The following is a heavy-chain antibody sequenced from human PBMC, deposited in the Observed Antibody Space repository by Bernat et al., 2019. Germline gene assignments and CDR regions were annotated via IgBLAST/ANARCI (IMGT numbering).Heavy chain of an antibody. V-gene: IGHV1-3*01. Sequence: QVQLVQSGAEVKKPGASVKVSCKASGYTFTSYAMHWVRPAPGQRLEWMGWINAGNGNTKYSQEFQGRVTITRDTAASTAYMELSSLRSEDTAVYYCARDYYDMMTGYPKYNWFDPWGQGTLVTVSS. D-gene: IGHD3-9*01. CDR1: GYTFTSYA. CDR2: INAGNGNT. CDR3: ARDYYDMMTGYPKYNWFDP. J-gene: IGHJ5*02.